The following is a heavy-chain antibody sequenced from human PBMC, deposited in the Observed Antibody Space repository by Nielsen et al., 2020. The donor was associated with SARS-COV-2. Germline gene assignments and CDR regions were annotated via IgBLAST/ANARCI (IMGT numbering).Heavy chain of an antibody. CDR1: GFTFSSYA. CDR3: VRVRDDGYYYDTGPFDY. D-gene: IGHD3-22*01. Sequence: GESLKISCAASGFTFSSYAMHWVRQAPGKGLEWVAVISDDGSEKYYADSVKGRFTISRDNARDTLYLQMNSLSAEDTAVYYCVRVRDDGYYYDTGPFDYWGQGALVTVSS. CDR2: ISDDGSEK. V-gene: IGHV3-30-3*01. J-gene: IGHJ4*02.